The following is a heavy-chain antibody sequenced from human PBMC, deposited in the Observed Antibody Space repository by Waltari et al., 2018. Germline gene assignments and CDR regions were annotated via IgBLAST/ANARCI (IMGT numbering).Heavy chain of an antibody. CDR1: GFTFSSYG. CDR3: ANLPGYSYGPSDSVY. Sequence: QVQLVESGGGVVQPGRSLRLSCAASGFTFSSYGMHWVRQAPGKGLEWVAVISDDGSNKYYADSVKGRFTISRDNSKNTLYLQMNSLRAEDTAVYYCANLPGYSYGPSDSVYWGQGTLVTVSS. D-gene: IGHD5-18*01. V-gene: IGHV3-30*18. CDR2: ISDDGSNK. J-gene: IGHJ4*02.